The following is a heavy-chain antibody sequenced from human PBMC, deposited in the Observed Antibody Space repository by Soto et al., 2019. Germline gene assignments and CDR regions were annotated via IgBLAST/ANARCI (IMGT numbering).Heavy chain of an antibody. V-gene: IGHV3-23*01. Sequence: EVQLLESGGGLVQPGGSLRLSCTASGFTFNGYAMNWVRHAPGKGLEWVSPVTSGGTTTYYADSVKGRFTISRDNSRSTVYLQMNRLGVEDTAIYYCAKDHLGGAVADSFDYWGRGTRVTVSS. CDR3: AKDHLGGAVADSFDY. J-gene: IGHJ4*02. CDR2: VTSGGTTT. D-gene: IGHD6-19*01. CDR1: GFTFNGYA.